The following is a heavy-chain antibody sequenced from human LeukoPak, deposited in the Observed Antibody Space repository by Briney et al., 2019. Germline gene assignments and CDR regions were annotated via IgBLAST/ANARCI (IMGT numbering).Heavy chain of an antibody. J-gene: IGHJ4*02. V-gene: IGHV4-59*02. CDR3: VIGVGWQPDY. CDR1: GDSVIGYY. Sequence: PSETLSLTCTVFGDSVIGYYLNWVRQPPGKGLEWIGHIYKIGTTNYNPSLKSRLTISADTSKNQFSLKLRSVTAADTAVYYCVIGVGWQPDYWGQGALVTVSS. D-gene: IGHD2-15*01. CDR2: IYKIGTT.